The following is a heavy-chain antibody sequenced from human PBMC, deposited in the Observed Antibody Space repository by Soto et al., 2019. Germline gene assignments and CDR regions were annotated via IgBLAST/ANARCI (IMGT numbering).Heavy chain of an antibody. CDR1: GGSISSSSYY. Sequence: QLQLQESGPGLVKPSETLSLTCTVSGGSISSSSYYWGWIRQPPGKGLEWIGSIYYSGSTYYNPSLKSRVTISVDTSKNQFSLKLSSVTAADTAVYYCARLGYCSSTSCYGPHYYYYYYMDVWGKGTTVTVSS. J-gene: IGHJ6*03. D-gene: IGHD2-2*01. V-gene: IGHV4-39*01. CDR3: ARLGYCSSTSCYGPHYYYYYYMDV. CDR2: IYYSGST.